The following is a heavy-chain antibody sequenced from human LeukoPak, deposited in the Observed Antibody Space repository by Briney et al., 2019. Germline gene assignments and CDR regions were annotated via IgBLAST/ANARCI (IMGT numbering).Heavy chain of an antibody. V-gene: IGHV5-51*01. CDR1: GYRFTSYW. CDR3: ARPGGDGYNSHDYFDY. Sequence: GESLKISCKGSGYRFTSYWIGWARQMPGKGLDWMGIIYPGDSDTRNSPSFQGQVTISADKSISTAYLQWSSLRASDTAMYYCARPGGDGYNSHDYFDYWGQGTLVTVSS. J-gene: IGHJ4*02. D-gene: IGHD5-24*01. CDR2: IYPGDSDT.